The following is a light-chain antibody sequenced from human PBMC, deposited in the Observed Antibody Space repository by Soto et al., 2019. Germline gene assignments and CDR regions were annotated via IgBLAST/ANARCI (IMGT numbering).Light chain of an antibody. CDR2: DAS. Sequence: ETLLTQSPATLSLSPGERATLSCRASQSVDNFLAWYQQKPGQAPRLLIYDASYRATGIPTTFSASGSATDFTLTISSLEPEDFAVYYCRQRGNWPATFGAGTKVEIK. CDR3: RQRGNWPAT. J-gene: IGKJ3*01. CDR1: QSVDNF. V-gene: IGKV3-11*01.